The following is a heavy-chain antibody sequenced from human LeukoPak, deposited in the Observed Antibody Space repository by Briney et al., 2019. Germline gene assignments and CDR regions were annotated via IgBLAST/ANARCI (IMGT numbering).Heavy chain of an antibody. CDR1: GYSISSSYY. D-gene: IGHD3-10*01. Sequence: PSETLSLTCAVSGYSISSSYYWGWIRQPPGKGLEWIGSIYHSGSTYYNPSLKSRVTISVDTSKNQFSLKLSSVTAADTAVYYCARLRGSDWFDPWGQGTLVTVSS. CDR2: IYHSGST. CDR3: ARLRGSDWFDP. J-gene: IGHJ5*02. V-gene: IGHV4-38-2*01.